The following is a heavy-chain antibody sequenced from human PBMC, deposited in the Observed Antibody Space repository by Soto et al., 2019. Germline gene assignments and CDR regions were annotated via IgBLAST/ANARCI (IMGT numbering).Heavy chain of an antibody. CDR2: IIPIFGTA. Sequence: QVQLVQSGAEVKKPGSSVKVSCKASGGTFSSYAISWVRQAPGQGLEWMGGIIPIFGTANYAQKFQGRVTITADESTSTAYMELSSLRSDDTAVYYCARHGGNWYYYGMDVWGQGTTVTVSS. CDR3: ARHGGNWYYYGMDV. D-gene: IGHD2-21*01. CDR1: GGTFSSYA. V-gene: IGHV1-69*12. J-gene: IGHJ6*02.